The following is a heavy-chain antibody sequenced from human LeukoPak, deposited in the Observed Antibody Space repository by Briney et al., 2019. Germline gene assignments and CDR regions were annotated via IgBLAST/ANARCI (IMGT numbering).Heavy chain of an antibody. D-gene: IGHD3-10*01. CDR3: ARKMVRGVLYYYYYYMDD. V-gene: IGHV4-34*01. Sequence: SETLSLTCAVYGGSFSGYYWSWIRQPPGKGLEWIGEINHSGSTNYNPSLKSRVTISVDTSKNQFSLKLSSVTAADTAVYYCARKMVRGVLYYYYYYMDDWGKGTTVTVSS. CDR2: INHSGST. J-gene: IGHJ6*03. CDR1: GGSFSGYY.